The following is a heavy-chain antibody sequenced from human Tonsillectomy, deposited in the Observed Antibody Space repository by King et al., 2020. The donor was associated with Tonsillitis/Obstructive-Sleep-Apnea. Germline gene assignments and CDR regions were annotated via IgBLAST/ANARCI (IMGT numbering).Heavy chain of an antibody. CDR2: ISYDGSNK. V-gene: IGHV3-30*04. Sequence: VKLVESGGGVVQPGRSLRLSCAASGFTFSSYAMHWVRQAPGKGLEWVALISYDGSNKYYADSVKGRFTISRENSKNTLYLQMNSLRAEDTAVYYCAGGADIVVVLAAIPGDNWFDPWGQGTLVTVSS. CDR1: GFTFSSYA. CDR3: AGGADIVVVLAAIPGDNWFDP. J-gene: IGHJ5*02. D-gene: IGHD2-2*02.